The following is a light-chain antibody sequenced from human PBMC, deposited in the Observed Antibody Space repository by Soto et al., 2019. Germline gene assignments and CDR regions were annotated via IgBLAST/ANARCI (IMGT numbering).Light chain of an antibody. V-gene: IGKV3-11*01. CDR3: QQRSNWPPYT. CDR1: QSVSSY. CDR2: DAS. J-gene: IGKJ2*01. Sequence: EIVLTQSPATLSLSPGERATLSCRASQSVSSYLAWYRQKPGQAPRLLIYDASNRATGIPARFSGSGSGTDFTLTISSPEPEDFAVYYCQQRSNWPPYTFGQGTKLEIK.